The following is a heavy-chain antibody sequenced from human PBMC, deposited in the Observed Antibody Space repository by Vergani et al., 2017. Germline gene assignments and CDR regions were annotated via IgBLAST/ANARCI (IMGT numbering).Heavy chain of an antibody. CDR3: ARHTTYTDS. D-gene: IGHD1-1*01. CDR2: IYPADSDT. Sequence: EVELVQSGPEMRTPGESLKISCKGSEYSFGNYWIGWVRQMPGKGLERMGIIYPADSDTRYSPSFQGQVTISADKSISTAFLQWDSLKASDTALYYCARHTTYTDSWGQGTLVTVSS. J-gene: IGHJ4*02. V-gene: IGHV5-51*01. CDR1: EYSFGNYW.